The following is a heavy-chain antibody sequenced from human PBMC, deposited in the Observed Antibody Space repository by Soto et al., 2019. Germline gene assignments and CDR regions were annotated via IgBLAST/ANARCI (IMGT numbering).Heavy chain of an antibody. Sequence: QVQLVQSGAEVKRPGSSVKVSCQTSGGTFRTYTINWVRQAPGQGLEWMGRIIPILDVEDYAQKFQGRVTITADKSTSTAHMELRSLRSEDTAVYYCARSIQEDTGGYGPKHIWCDPWGHVTLVTVSS. J-gene: IGHJ5*02. CDR3: ARSIQEDTGGYGPKHIWCDP. CDR2: IIPILDVE. D-gene: IGHD5-18*01. CDR1: GGTFRTYT. V-gene: IGHV1-69*02.